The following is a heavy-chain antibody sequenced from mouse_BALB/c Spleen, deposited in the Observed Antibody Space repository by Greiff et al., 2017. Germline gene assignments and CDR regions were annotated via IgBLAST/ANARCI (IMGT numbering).Heavy chain of an antibody. D-gene: IGHD1-1*01. CDR2: IDPANGNT. V-gene: IGHV14-3*02. CDR1: GFNIKDTY. CDR3: APLYYGSREYYYAMDY. J-gene: IGHJ4*01. Sequence: EVQLQQSGAELVKPGASVKLSCTASGFNIKDTYMHWVKQRPEQGLEWIGRIDPANGNTKYDPKFQGKATITADTSSNTAYLQLSSLTSEDTAVYYCAPLYYGSREYYYAMDYWGQGTSVTVSS.